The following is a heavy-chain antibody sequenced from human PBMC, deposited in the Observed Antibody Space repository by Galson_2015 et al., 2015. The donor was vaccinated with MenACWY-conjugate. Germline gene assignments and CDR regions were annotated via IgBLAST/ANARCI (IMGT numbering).Heavy chain of an antibody. V-gene: IGHV3-23*01. CDR2: ISTTGGTT. CDR3: AQRAGSRWFDP. Sequence: SLRLSCAASGITFSSYAMSWVRQAPGKGLEWVSSISTTGGTTYYADSVKGRFTISRDNSKNTLYLQMNSLRAGDTAVYYCAQRAGSRWFDPWGQGTLVIVSS. J-gene: IGHJ5*02. CDR1: GITFSSYA. D-gene: IGHD3-10*01.